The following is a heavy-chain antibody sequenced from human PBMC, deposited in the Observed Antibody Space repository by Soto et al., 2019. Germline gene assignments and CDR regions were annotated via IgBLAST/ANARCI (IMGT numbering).Heavy chain of an antibody. V-gene: IGHV1-69*01. CDR1: GGTFSSYA. CDR2: IIPIFGTA. D-gene: IGHD3-22*01. Sequence: CKASGGTFSSYAISWVRQAPGQGLEWMGGIIPIFGTANYAQKFQGRVTITADESTSTAYMELSSLRSEDTAVYYCARHYYDSSGYYADNWFDPWGQGTLVTVSS. CDR3: ARHYYDSSGYYADNWFDP. J-gene: IGHJ5*02.